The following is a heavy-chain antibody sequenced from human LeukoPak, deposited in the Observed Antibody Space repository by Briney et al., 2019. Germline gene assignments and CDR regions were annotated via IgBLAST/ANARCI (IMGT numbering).Heavy chain of an antibody. CDR2: INHSGST. D-gene: IGHD6-13*01. V-gene: IGHV4-34*01. J-gene: IGHJ5*02. CDR1: GGSFSGYY. CDR3: ARKTAAGTVWFDP. Sequence: SETLSLTCAVYGGSFSGYYWSWIRQPPGKGLEWIGEINHSGSTNYNPSPKSRVTISVDTSKNQFSLKLRSVTAADTAVYYCARKTAAGTVWFDPWGQGTLVTVSS.